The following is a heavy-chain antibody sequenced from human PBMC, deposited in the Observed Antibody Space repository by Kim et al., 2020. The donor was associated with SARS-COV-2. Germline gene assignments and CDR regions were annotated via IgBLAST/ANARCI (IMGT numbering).Heavy chain of an antibody. V-gene: IGHV1-2*06. Sequence: ASVKVSCKPSGYTFTDYYIHWVRQAPGQGLEWMGRINPNSGGTNYAQKFQGRVTMTRDTSISTADMELSSLISDDTAVYYCARTTLTTYSSGWPIDYWGQGTLVTVSS. CDR1: GYTFTDYY. J-gene: IGHJ4*02. CDR2: INPNSGGT. CDR3: ARTTLTTYSSGWPIDY. D-gene: IGHD6-19*01.